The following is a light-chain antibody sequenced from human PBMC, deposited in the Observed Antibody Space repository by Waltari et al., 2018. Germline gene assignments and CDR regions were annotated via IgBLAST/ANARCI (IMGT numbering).Light chain of an antibody. Sequence: EIVMTQSPATLSVSPGEGATLSCRASQGSNRDLAWYQHKPGQASRRFIYGASHRGAGVPARLSGSGSGTELTLTISSLQSEDFGVYYCQQSKIWPAFGQGTKVEIK. CDR3: QQSKIWPA. CDR1: QGSNRD. J-gene: IGKJ1*01. V-gene: IGKV3-15*01. CDR2: GAS.